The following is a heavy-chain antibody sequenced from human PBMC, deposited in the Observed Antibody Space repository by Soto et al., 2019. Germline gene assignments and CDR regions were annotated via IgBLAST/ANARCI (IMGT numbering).Heavy chain of an antibody. J-gene: IGHJ5*02. CDR1: GGTFSSYD. CDR2: IIPICGTA. D-gene: IGHD6-13*01. CDR3: ERQSSSWYFNWFDP. V-gene: IGHV1-69*12. Sequence: QVQLVQSGAAVKNPGSSVKVSCKASGGTFSSYDISWVRQAPGQGLEWMGGIIPICGTANYAQKFQGRVTIKADESTSTADMELRSLSSEDTAVYYCERQSSSWYFNWFDPWGQGTLVTVSS.